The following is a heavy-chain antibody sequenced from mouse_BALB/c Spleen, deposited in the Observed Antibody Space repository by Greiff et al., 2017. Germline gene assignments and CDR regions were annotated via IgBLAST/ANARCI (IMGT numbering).Heavy chain of an antibody. CDR1: GFTFSSYG. D-gene: IGHD1-1*01. CDR3: AREGIYYYGSSFYYFDY. J-gene: IGHJ2*01. CDR2: ISSGGST. V-gene: IGHV5-6-5*01. Sequence: EVMLVESGGDLVKPGGSLKLSCAASGFTFSSYGMSWVRQTPDKRLEWVASISSGGSTYYPDSVKGRFTISRDNARNILYLQMSSLRSEDTAMYYCAREGIYYYGSSFYYFDYWGQGTTLTVSS.